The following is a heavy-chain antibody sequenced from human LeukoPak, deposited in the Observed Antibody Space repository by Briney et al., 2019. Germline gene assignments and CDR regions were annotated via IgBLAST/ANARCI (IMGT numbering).Heavy chain of an antibody. CDR3: ARGQIGYYDSSGSRGYYGMDV. Sequence: GASVKVSCKASGYTFTSYDINWVRQATGQGLEWMGWMNPNSGNTGYAQKFQGRVTMTRNTSISTAYIELSSLRSEDTAVYYCARGQIGYYDSSGSRGYYGMDVWGQGTTVTVSS. J-gene: IGHJ6*02. CDR2: MNPNSGNT. D-gene: IGHD3-22*01. CDR1: GYTFTSYD. V-gene: IGHV1-8*01.